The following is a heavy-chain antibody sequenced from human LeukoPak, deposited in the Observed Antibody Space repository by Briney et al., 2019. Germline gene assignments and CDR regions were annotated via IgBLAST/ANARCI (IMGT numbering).Heavy chain of an antibody. D-gene: IGHD3-16*02. CDR1: GGSISSYY. J-gene: IGHJ4*02. Sequence: PSETLSLTCTVSGGSISSYYWSWIRQPPGKGLEWIGYIYYSGSTNYNPSLKSRVTISVDASKNQFSLKLSSVTAADTAVYYCAGRYDYVWGSYRFDYWGQGTLVTVSS. CDR2: IYYSGST. V-gene: IGHV4-59*01. CDR3: AGRYDYVWGSYRFDY.